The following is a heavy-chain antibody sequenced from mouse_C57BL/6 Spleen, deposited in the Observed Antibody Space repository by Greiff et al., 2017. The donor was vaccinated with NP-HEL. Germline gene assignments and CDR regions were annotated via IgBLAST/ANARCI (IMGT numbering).Heavy chain of an antibody. V-gene: IGHV1-15*01. CDR1: GYTFTDYE. CDR2: IDPETGGT. D-gene: IGHD1-1*01. CDR3: TDYGSSYGFDY. J-gene: IGHJ2*01. Sequence: VQVVESGAELVRPGASVTLSCKASGYTFTDYEMHWVKQTPVHGLEWIGAIDPETGGTAYNQKFKGKAILTADKSSSTAYMELRSLTSEDSAVYYCTDYGSSYGFDYWGQGTTLTVSS.